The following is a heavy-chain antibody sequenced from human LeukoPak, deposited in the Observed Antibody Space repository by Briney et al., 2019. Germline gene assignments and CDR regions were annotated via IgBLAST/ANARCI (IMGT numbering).Heavy chain of an antibody. V-gene: IGHV4-61*01. D-gene: IGHD3-3*01. J-gene: IGHJ4*02. CDR2: IYYSGST. CDR3: ARTNYDFWSGYYWVYYFDY. CDR1: GGSVSSGSYY. Sequence: SETLSLTCTVSGGSVSSGSYYWSWIRQPPAKGLEWIGYIYYSGSTNYNPSLKSRVTISVDTSKNQFSLKLSSVTAADTAVYYCARTNYDFWSGYYWVYYFDYWGQGTLVTVSS.